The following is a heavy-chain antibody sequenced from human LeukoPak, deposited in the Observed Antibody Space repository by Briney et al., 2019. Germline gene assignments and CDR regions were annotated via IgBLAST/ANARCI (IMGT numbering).Heavy chain of an antibody. D-gene: IGHD3-16*01. J-gene: IGHJ4*02. CDR3: ARDRGSYDYVWGTFDY. CDR2: IYHSGST. V-gene: IGHV4-30-2*01. Sequence: SQTLSLTCTVSGGSISSGGYYWSWIRQPPGKGLEWIGYIYHSGSTYYNPSLKSRVTISVDTSKNQFSLKLSSVTAADTAVYYCARDRGSYDYVWGTFDYWGQGTLVTVSS. CDR1: GGSISSGGYY.